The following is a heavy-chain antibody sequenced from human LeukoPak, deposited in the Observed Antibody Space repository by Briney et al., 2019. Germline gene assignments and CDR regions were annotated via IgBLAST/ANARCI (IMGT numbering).Heavy chain of an antibody. CDR2: ISGGST. V-gene: IGHV3-23*01. Sequence: GGSLRLSCAASGFTFSSYGMSWVRQAPGKGLEWVSAISGGSTYYADSVKGRFTISRDNSKNTPYLQMNSLRAEDTAVYYCARAGDLSYYDFWSGAGGDYYYYMDVWGKGTTVTVSS. D-gene: IGHD3-3*01. CDR3: ARAGDLSYYDFWSGAGGDYYYYMDV. CDR1: GFTFSSYG. J-gene: IGHJ6*03.